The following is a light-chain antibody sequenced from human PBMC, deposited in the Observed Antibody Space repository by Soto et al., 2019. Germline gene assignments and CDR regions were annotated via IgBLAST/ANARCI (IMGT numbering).Light chain of an antibody. CDR2: DAS. CDR1: QSVSSY. CDR3: QQRSNWPPST. V-gene: IGKV3-11*01. Sequence: EIVLTQSPATLSLSPGERATLSCRASQSVSSYLAWYQQKPGQAPRLLLYDASNRATGIPARFSGSGSVTDFTLTISSLDPEDFAGYYCQQRSNWPPSTFGQGTRLEIK. J-gene: IGKJ5*01.